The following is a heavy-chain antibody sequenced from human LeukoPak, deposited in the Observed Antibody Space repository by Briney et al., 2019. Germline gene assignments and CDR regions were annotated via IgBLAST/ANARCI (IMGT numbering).Heavy chain of an antibody. CDR2: INHSGST. V-gene: IGHV4-34*01. CDR1: GGSFSGYY. J-gene: IGHJ6*02. Sequence: SETLSLTCAVYGGSFSGYYWSWIRQPPGKGLEWIGEINHSGSTNYNPSLKSRVTISVDTSKNQFSLKLSSVTAADTAVYYCAGGLEDYGMDVWGQGTTVTVSS. CDR3: AGGLEDYGMDV.